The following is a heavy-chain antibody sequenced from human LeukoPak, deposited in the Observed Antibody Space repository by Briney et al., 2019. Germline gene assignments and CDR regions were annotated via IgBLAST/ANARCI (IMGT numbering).Heavy chain of an antibody. CDR2: IYHSGST. D-gene: IGHD6-13*01. V-gene: IGHV4-4*02. CDR3: ARASSSWYYFDY. CDR1: GGSISSSNW. Sequence: PSETLSLTCAVSGGSISSSNWWSWVRQPPGKGMEWIGEIYHSGSTNYNPSLKSRVTISVDKSKNQFSLKLSSVTAADTAVYYCARASSSWYYFDYWGQGTLVTVSS. J-gene: IGHJ4*02.